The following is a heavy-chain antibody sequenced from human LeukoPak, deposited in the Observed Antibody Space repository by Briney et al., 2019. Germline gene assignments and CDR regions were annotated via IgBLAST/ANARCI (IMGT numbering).Heavy chain of an antibody. CDR2: ISSSSSYI. Sequence: GGSLRLSCAASGFTFSSYSMNWVRQAPGKGLEWVSYISSSSSYIYYADSVKGRFTISRDNAKNSLYLQMNSLRAEDTAVYYCASTAAGYYDYDYWGQGTLVTVSS. J-gene: IGHJ4*02. CDR1: GFTFSSYS. V-gene: IGHV3-21*05. D-gene: IGHD3-16*01. CDR3: ASTAAGYYDYDY.